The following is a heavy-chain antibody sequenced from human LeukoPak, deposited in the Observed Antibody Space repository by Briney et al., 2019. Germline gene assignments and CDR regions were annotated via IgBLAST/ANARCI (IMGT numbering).Heavy chain of an antibody. CDR2: IYYSGST. Sequence: SQTLSLTCTVSGGSISSGDYYWSSIRQPPGKGLEWIGYIYYSGSTYYNPSLKSRVTISVDTSKNQFSLKLSSVTAADTAVYYCARDPSGYDSSGPAVEERHYFDYWGQGTLVTVSS. V-gene: IGHV4-30-4*01. J-gene: IGHJ4*02. CDR3: ARDPSGYDSSGPAVEERHYFDY. D-gene: IGHD3-22*01. CDR1: GGSISSGDYY.